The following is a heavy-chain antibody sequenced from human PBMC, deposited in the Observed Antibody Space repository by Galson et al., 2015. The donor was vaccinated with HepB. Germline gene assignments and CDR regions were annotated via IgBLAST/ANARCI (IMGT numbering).Heavy chain of an antibody. Sequence: SLRLSCAASGFTFSSYAMHWVRQAPGKGLEWVAVISYDGSNKYYADSVKGRFTISRDNSKNTLYLQMNSLRAEDTAVYYCARVRGGVDTANFDYWGQGTLVTVSS. J-gene: IGHJ4*02. CDR3: ARVRGGVDTANFDY. CDR1: GFTFSSYA. V-gene: IGHV3-30*04. CDR2: ISYDGSNK. D-gene: IGHD5-18*01.